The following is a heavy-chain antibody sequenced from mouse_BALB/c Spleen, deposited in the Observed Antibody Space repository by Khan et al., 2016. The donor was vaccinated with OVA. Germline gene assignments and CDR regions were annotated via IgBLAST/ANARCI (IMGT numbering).Heavy chain of an antibody. CDR2: IIPSNDYT. D-gene: IGHD2-14*01. Sequence: VQLQQSGAELARPGASVKMSCKASGYTFTTYTIHWVKQRPGQGLEWIGYIIPSNDYTNYNQKFKDRATLTADKSSSTAYMQLSSLTSEDSAVYYCAREGAYYRSDGWFAYWGHGTLVTVSA. CDR3: AREGAYYRSDGWFAY. J-gene: IGHJ3*01. V-gene: IGHV1-4*01. CDR1: GYTFTTYT.